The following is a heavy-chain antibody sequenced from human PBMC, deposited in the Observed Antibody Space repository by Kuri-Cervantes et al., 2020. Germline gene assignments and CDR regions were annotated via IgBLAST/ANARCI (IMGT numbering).Heavy chain of an antibody. CDR3: ARDFPPHYSSSVPDAFDI. J-gene: IGHJ3*02. CDR2: ISSSSSYI. CDR1: GFTFSSAW. D-gene: IGHD6-6*01. V-gene: IGHV3-21*01. Sequence: GESLKISCVASGFTFSSAWMSWVRQAPGKGLEWVSSISSSSSYIYYADSVKGRFTISRDNAKNSLYLQMNSLRAEDTAVYYCARDFPPHYSSSVPDAFDIWGQGTMVTVSS.